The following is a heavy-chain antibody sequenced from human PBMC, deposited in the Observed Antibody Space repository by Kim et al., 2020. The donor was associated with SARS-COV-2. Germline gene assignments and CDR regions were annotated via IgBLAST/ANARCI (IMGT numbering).Heavy chain of an antibody. CDR3: ARAGYYYDSSGYPNAYYYYYYMDV. V-gene: IGHV3-33*01. CDR1: GFTFSSYG. J-gene: IGHJ6*03. CDR2: IWYDGSNK. D-gene: IGHD3-22*01. Sequence: GGSLRLSCAASGFTFSSYGMHWVRQAPGKGLEWVAVIWYDGSNKYYADSVKGRFTISRDNSKNTLYLQMNSLRAEDTAVYYCARAGYYYDSSGYPNAYYYYYYMDVWGKGTTVTVSS.